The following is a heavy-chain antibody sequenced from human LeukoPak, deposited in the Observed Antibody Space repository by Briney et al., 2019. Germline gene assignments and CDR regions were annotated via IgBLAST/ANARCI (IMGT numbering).Heavy chain of an antibody. Sequence: SETLSLTCTVSGYSISSGYYWGWIRQPPGKGLEWIGSIYHSGSTYYNPSLKSRVTISVDTSKNQFSLKLSSVTAADTAVYYCARERYGSGSYCDYWGQGTLVTVSS. D-gene: IGHD3-10*01. V-gene: IGHV4-38-2*02. CDR2: IYHSGST. CDR3: ARERYGSGSYCDY. CDR1: GYSISSGYY. J-gene: IGHJ4*02.